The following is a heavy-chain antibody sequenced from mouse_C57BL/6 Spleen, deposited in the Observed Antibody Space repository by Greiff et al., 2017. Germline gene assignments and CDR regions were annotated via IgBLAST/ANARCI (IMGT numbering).Heavy chain of an antibody. CDR2: INPSNGGT. Sequence: QVQLQQPGTELVKPGASVKLSCKASGYTFTSYWMHWVKQRPGQGLEWIGNINPSNGGTNYNEKFKSKATLTVDKSSSTDYMQLSSLTSEDSAVYDCASSDVITTVVADWYFDVWGTGTTVTVSS. V-gene: IGHV1-53*01. CDR1: GYTFTSYW. CDR3: ASSDVITTVVADWYFDV. D-gene: IGHD1-1*01. J-gene: IGHJ1*03.